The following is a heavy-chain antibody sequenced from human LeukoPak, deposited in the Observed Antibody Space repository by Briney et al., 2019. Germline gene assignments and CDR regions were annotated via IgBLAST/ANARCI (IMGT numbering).Heavy chain of an antibody. CDR2: IGGSSSSI. CDR1: GFTFSRYG. CDR3: AREELESFDY. Sequence: TGGSLRLSCAASGFTFSRYGMNWVRQAPGKGLEWVSSIGGSSSSIYYAGSVRGRFTISRDNAKNSLYLQMNSLRAEDTAVYYCAREELESFDYWGQGTLVTVSS. J-gene: IGHJ4*02. V-gene: IGHV3-21*01. D-gene: IGHD1-1*01.